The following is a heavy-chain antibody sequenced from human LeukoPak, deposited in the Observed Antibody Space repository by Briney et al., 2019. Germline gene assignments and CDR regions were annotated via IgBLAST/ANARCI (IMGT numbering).Heavy chain of an antibody. CDR3: ARVGYNWNLWFDF. J-gene: IGHJ3*01. CDR1: GGSISSYY. V-gene: IGHV4-59*08. D-gene: IGHD1-7*01. Sequence: SETLSLTCTVSGGSISSYYWSWIRQPPGKGLEWIGYIYYSGSTNYNSSLKSRVTISVDTSKNQFSLKVNSVTAADTAVYYCARVGYNWNLWFDFWGQGTTVTVSS. CDR2: IYYSGST.